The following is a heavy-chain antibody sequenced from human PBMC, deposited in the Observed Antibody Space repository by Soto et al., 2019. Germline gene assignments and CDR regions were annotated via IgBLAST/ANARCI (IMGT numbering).Heavy chain of an antibody. CDR1: GFTFSAYA. V-gene: IGHV3-23*04. Sequence: EVQLVDSGGGLVQPGESLRLSCAGSGFTFSAYAMSWVRQAPGKGLEWVSSISASAITTYNTDSVRGRFTISRDNSRNTVYLQMYSLRAEDTAVYFCAKPPGFNNVVPAYFDYWGGGTRVTVSS. J-gene: IGHJ4*02. D-gene: IGHD2-15*01. CDR3: AKPPGFNNVVPAYFDY. CDR2: ISASAITT.